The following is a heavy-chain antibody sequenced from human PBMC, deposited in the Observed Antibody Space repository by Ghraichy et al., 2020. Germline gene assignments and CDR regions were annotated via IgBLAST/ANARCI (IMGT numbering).Heavy chain of an antibody. CDR3: ARVDFWKGSFDF. CDR2: INQHGSEK. J-gene: IGHJ4*02. Sequence: GGSLRLSCAASGFAFSGYWMTWVRQAPGKGLEWVANINQHGSEKYYVDSEKGRFTISRDNAKNSLYLQMNSLRAEDTAVYYCARVDFWKGSFDFWGQGTLVTVSS. D-gene: IGHD3-3*01. V-gene: IGHV3-7*01. CDR1: GFAFSGYW.